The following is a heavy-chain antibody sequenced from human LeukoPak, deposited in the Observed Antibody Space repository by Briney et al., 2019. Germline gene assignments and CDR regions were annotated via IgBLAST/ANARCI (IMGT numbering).Heavy chain of an antibody. Sequence: SETLSLTCTVSGGSISSSSYYWGWIRQPPGKGLEWLGSVYYRGSTYYTPSLKSRVTISVDTSKNQFSLNLSSVTAADTAVYYCARHTGNYDFLTGYIDHWGQGTLVTVSS. D-gene: IGHD3-9*01. CDR1: GGSISSSSYY. V-gene: IGHV4-39*01. CDR2: VYYRGST. CDR3: ARHTGNYDFLTGYIDH. J-gene: IGHJ4*02.